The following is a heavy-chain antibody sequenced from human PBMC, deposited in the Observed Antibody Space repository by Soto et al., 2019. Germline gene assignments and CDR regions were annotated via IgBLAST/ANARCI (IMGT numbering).Heavy chain of an antibody. D-gene: IGHD6-19*01. V-gene: IGHV3-23*01. CDR3: ADSSGWNYYYYMDV. J-gene: IGHJ6*03. Sequence: QPGGSLRLSCAASGFTFSSYAMSWVRQAPGKGLEWVSAISGSGGSTYYADSVKGRFTISRDNSKNTLYLQMNSLRAEDTAVYYCADSSGWNYYYYMDVWGKGTTVTVSS. CDR1: GFTFSSYA. CDR2: ISGSGGST.